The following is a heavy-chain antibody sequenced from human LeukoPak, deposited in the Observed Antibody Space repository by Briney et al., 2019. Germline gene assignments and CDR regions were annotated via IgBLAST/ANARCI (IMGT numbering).Heavy chain of an antibody. Sequence: GGTLRLSCVASGFTFSNAWMSWVRQAPGKGLEWVSYISSSGSTIYYADSVKGRFTISRDNAKNSLYLQMNSLRAEDTAVYYCARDLITMVRGVIISDAFDIWGQGTMVTVSS. CDR2: ISSSGSTI. V-gene: IGHV3-11*04. CDR1: GFTFSNAW. D-gene: IGHD3-10*01. CDR3: ARDLITMVRGVIISDAFDI. J-gene: IGHJ3*02.